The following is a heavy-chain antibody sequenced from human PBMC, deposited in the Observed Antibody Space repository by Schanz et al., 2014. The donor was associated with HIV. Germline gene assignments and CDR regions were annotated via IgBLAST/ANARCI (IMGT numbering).Heavy chain of an antibody. D-gene: IGHD5-18*01. CDR3: ASGRFDTVIWWGDAFLI. CDR2: INPRGGNT. Sequence: QVQLVQSGAEVKKPGASVKVSCKASGYIFTSYYMHWVRQAPGQGLEWMGIINPRGGNTTYAQKFQGRVTMTRDTSTSTVYMELSSLRSEDTAVYYCASGRFDTVIWWGDAFLIWGRGTMVTVSS. CDR1: GYIFTSYY. J-gene: IGHJ3*02. V-gene: IGHV1-46*01.